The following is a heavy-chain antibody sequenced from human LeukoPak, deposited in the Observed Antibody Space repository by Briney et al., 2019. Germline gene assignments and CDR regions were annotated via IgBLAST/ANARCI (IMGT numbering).Heavy chain of an antibody. Sequence: SETLSLTCAVHGGSFSGYYWSWIRQPPGKGLEWIGEINHSGSTNYNPSLKSRVTISVDTSKNQFSLKLSSVTAADTAVYYCASRRGYSYGLYSRNWFDPWGQGTLVTVSS. D-gene: IGHD5-18*01. CDR3: ASRRGYSYGLYSRNWFDP. V-gene: IGHV4-34*01. CDR2: INHSGST. J-gene: IGHJ5*02. CDR1: GGSFSGYY.